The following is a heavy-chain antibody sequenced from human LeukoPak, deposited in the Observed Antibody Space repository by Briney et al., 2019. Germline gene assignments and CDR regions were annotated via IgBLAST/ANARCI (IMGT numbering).Heavy chain of an antibody. D-gene: IGHD6-19*01. Sequence: GGSLRLSCAASGLSFSHARMSWVRQAPGKGLEWVGRIRTKSDGETTEYAAPVEGRFTISRDDSENMLYLQMSYLKTEDTAVYYCTTVAQWWGQGTLVSVSS. CDR1: GLSFSHAR. V-gene: IGHV3-15*01. CDR3: TTVAQW. J-gene: IGHJ4*02. CDR2: IRTKSDGETT.